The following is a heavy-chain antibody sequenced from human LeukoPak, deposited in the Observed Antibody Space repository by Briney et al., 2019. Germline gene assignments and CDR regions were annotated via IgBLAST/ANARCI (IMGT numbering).Heavy chain of an antibody. V-gene: IGHV3-23*01. CDR2: ISGSGGST. CDR1: GFTFSSYA. Sequence: GGSLRLSCAASGFTFSSYAMSWVRQAPGKGLEWVSGISGSGGSTYYADSVKGRFTISRDNSKNTLYLQMNSLRAEDTAVYYCAKHLHYDGSGPFDYWGQGTLVTVSS. J-gene: IGHJ4*02. D-gene: IGHD3-22*01. CDR3: AKHLHYDGSGPFDY.